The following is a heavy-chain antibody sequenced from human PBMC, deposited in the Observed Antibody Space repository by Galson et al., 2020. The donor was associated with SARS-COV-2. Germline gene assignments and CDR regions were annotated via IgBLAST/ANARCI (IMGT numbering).Heavy chain of an antibody. J-gene: IGHJ4*02. Sequence: GESLKISCEASGFTFSSYAMSWVRQAPGKGLEWVSAISGSGGSTYYADSVKGRFTISRDNSKNTLYLQMNSLRAEDTAVYYCAKDKKWAYYFDYWGQGTLVTVSS. CDR1: GFTFSSYA. CDR2: ISGSGGST. D-gene: IGHD1-26*01. CDR3: AKDKKWAYYFDY. V-gene: IGHV3-23*01.